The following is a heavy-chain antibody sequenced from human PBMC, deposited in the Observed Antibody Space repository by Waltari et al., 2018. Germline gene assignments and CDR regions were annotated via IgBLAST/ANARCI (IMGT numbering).Heavy chain of an antibody. J-gene: IGHJ6*02. CDR2: INHSGST. CDR1: GGSFSGYY. V-gene: IGHV4-34*01. Sequence: QVQLQQWGAGLLKPSAPLSLTCAVSGGSFSGYYWSWIRQPPGKGLEWIGEINHSGSTNYNPSLKSRVTISVDTSKNQFSLKLSSVTAADTAVYYCASKITYGMDVWGQGTTVTVSS. D-gene: IGHD3-16*01. CDR3: ASKITYGMDV.